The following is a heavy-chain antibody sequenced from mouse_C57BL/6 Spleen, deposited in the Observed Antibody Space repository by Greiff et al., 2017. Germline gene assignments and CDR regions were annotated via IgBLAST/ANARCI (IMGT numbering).Heavy chain of an antibody. V-gene: IGHV1-54*01. D-gene: IGHD1-1*01. CDR2: INPGSGGT. Sequence: VKLMESGAELVRPGTSVKVSCKASGYAFTNYLIEWVKQRPGQGLEWIGVINPGSGGTNYNEKFTGKATLTADKYSSTAYMQLISLTSEDSSVFFCAGQGDTTVVARYFDVWGTGTTVTVSS. J-gene: IGHJ1*03. CDR3: AGQGDTTVVARYFDV. CDR1: GYAFTNYL.